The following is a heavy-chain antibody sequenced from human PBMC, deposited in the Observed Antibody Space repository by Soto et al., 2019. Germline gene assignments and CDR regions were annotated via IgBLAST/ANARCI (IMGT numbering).Heavy chain of an antibody. CDR3: AAVLITGSGMDV. CDR2: LNPNSGGT. V-gene: IGHV1-2*02. CDR1: GYNFIAYY. Sequence: QVQLVQSGAEVKKPGASVKVSCKASGYNFIAYYMHWVRQAPGQGLEWMGWLNPNSGGTNYAQKLQGRVTMTRDTSISTAYMELRRLRSDDTAVYYCAAVLITGSGMDVWGQGTTVTVSS. J-gene: IGHJ6*02. D-gene: IGHD3-10*01.